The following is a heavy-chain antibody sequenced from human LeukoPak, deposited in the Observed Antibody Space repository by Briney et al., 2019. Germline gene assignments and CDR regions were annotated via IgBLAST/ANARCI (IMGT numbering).Heavy chain of an antibody. J-gene: IGHJ5*02. V-gene: IGHV4-34*01. CDR3: ARGRGYLVDP. D-gene: IGHD6-13*01. CDR2: INHSGST. CDR1: GGSFSGYY. Sequence: PSETLSLTCAVYGGSFSGYYWSWIRQPPGKGLEWIGEINHSGSTNYNPSLKSRVTISVDTPKNQFSLKLSSVTAADTAVYYCARGRGYLVDPWGQGTLVTVSS.